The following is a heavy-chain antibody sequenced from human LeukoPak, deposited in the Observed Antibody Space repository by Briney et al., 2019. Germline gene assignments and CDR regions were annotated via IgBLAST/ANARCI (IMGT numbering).Heavy chain of an antibody. CDR1: GFTFSSYW. V-gene: IGHV3-7*01. D-gene: IGHD6-19*01. CDR2: IKQDGSEK. Sequence: GGALRLSCAASGFTFSSYWMSWVGQAPGKGREWVANIKQDGSEKNYVDSVKGRFTISRDNAKNSLYLQMHSLRAEDTAVYYCAREAGDSSGWYNWFDPWGQGTLVTVSS. J-gene: IGHJ5*02. CDR3: AREAGDSSGWYNWFDP.